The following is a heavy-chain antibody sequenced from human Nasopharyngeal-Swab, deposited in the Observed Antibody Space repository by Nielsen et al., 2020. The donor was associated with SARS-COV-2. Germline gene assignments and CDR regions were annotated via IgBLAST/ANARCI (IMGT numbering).Heavy chain of an antibody. V-gene: IGHV1-69*13. CDR3: ARDVGLALYYDILTGYSSDAFDI. J-gene: IGHJ3*02. CDR1: GGTFSSYA. Sequence: SVKVSCKASGGTFSSYAISWVRQAPGQGLEWMGGIIPIFGTANYAQKFQGRVTITADESTSTAYMELSSLRSEDTAVYYCARDVGLALYYDILTGYSSDAFDIWGQGTTVTVSS. D-gene: IGHD3-9*01. CDR2: IIPIFGTA.